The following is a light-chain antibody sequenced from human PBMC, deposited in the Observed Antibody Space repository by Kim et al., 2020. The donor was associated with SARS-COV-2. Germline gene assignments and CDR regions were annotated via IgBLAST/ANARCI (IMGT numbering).Light chain of an antibody. CDR3: LLSHSDTRPVE. Sequence: GPVTLTCGSTTGAVTSGHYPYWLQQKPGQAPRTLIYDISTKHSWTPARFSGSLLGGKAALTLSGAQPEDEADYYCLLSHSDTRPVEFGGGTQLTVL. V-gene: IGLV7-46*01. CDR2: DIS. CDR1: TGAVTSGHY. J-gene: IGLJ2*01.